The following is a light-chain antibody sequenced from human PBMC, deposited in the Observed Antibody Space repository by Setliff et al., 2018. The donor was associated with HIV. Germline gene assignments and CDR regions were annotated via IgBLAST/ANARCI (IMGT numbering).Light chain of an antibody. CDR3: CSYAGSYTYV. J-gene: IGLJ1*01. Sequence: QSALTQPRSVSGSPGQSVTISCTGTSSDVGGYNYVSWYQQHPGKAPKLMIYDVSKRPSGVPDRFSGSKSGNTASLTISELQAEDEADYYCCSYAGSYTYVFGTGTKV. CDR1: SSDVGGYNY. V-gene: IGLV2-11*01. CDR2: DVS.